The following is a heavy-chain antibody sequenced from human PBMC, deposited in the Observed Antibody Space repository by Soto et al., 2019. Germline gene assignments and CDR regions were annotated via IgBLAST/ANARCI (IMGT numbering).Heavy chain of an antibody. J-gene: IGHJ6*02. CDR2: ISAYNGNT. CDR3: ALYYYDSSGYSGVDLGYYYGMDV. V-gene: IGHV1-18*04. CDR1: GYTFTSYG. D-gene: IGHD3-22*01. Sequence: GASVKVSCKASGYTFTSYGISWVRQAPGQGLEWMGWISAYNGNTNYAQKLQGRVTMTTDTSTSTAYMELRSLRSDDTAVYYCALYYYDSSGYSGVDLGYYYGMDVWGQGTTVTVSS.